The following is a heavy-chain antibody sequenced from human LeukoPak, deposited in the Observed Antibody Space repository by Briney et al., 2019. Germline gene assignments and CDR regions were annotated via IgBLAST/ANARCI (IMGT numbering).Heavy chain of an antibody. D-gene: IGHD3-16*01. CDR3: TRELWPGDY. CDR2: IKKDGSEK. Sequence: GGSLRLSCEASGFTFSSYWMGWVRQAPGKGLEWVANIKKDGSEKYYVDSVKGRFTISRDNAKNSVYLQMNSLRVEDTAVYYCTRELWPGDYWGQGILVTVSS. CDR1: GFTFSSYW. V-gene: IGHV3-7*01. J-gene: IGHJ4*02.